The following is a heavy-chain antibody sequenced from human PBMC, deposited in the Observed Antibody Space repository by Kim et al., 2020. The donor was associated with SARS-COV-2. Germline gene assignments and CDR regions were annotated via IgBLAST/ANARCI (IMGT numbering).Heavy chain of an antibody. J-gene: IGHJ6*02. V-gene: IGHV1-3*01. CDR2: INAGDGNT. D-gene: IGHD2-8*01. CDR3: GKVYCTSGNCHSLSMDV. CDR1: GYTLTNYA. Sequence: ASVKVSCKASGYTLTNYAMHWVRQAAGQRLEWVGWINAGDGNTEYSQNFQGRVTITRDTSASTVYMEMSSLRSEDTAVYYCGKVYCTSGNCHSLSMDVWGQGTTVTVSS.